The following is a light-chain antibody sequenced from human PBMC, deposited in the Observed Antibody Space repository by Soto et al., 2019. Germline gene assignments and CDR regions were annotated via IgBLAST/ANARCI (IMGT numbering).Light chain of an antibody. CDR2: DVS. Sequence: QSALTQPRSVSGSPGQSVTVSCIGASSDVGGYNSVSWYQQHPGKAPKPMIYDVSKRPSGVPDRFSGSKSGNTASLTISGLQAEDEADYYCCSYVGGYSYVFGTGTKVTVL. CDR3: CSYVGGYSYV. V-gene: IGLV2-11*01. CDR1: SSDVGGYNS. J-gene: IGLJ1*01.